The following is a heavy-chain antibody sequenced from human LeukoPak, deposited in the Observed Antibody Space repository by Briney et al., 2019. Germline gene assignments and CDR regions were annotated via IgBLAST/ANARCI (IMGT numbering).Heavy chain of an antibody. CDR3: ARLPHLSSGWFDP. J-gene: IGHJ5*02. CDR2: IYHSGST. D-gene: IGHD6-19*01. CDR1: GYSISSGYY. Sequence: SETLSLTCAVSGYSISSGYYWGWIRQPPGKGLEWIGNIYHSGSTHYNPSLKSRVTISVDTSKNQFSLKLSSVTAADTAVYYCARLPHLSSGWFDPWGQGTLVTVSS. V-gene: IGHV4-38-2*01.